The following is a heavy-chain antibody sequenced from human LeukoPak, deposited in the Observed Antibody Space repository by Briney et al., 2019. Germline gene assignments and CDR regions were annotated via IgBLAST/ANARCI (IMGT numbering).Heavy chain of an antibody. CDR1: GGSISSSSYY. Sequence: PSETLSLTCTVSGGSISSSSYYWGWIRQPPGKGLEWIGSIYYSGSTYYNPSLKSRVTISVDTSKNQFSLKLSSVTAADTAVYYCARHGVGSSWSYYYYYMDVWGKGITVTVSS. D-gene: IGHD6-13*01. J-gene: IGHJ6*03. CDR3: ARHGVGSSWSYYYYYMDV. CDR2: IYYSGST. V-gene: IGHV4-39*01.